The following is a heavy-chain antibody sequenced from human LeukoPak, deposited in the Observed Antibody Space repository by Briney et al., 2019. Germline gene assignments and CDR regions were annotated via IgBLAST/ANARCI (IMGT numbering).Heavy chain of an antibody. CDR1: RFTSIRYA. Sequence: GGSLRLSCAASRFTSIRYAMKWVRQAPGEGLQWVSHINTDSSDIHYADSVKGRFTISRDNARNTLYLQLSSLRAEESAVYYCARDTFQPGLIDSWGQGTLVTVSS. D-gene: IGHD2-2*01. V-gene: IGHV3-21*05. J-gene: IGHJ4*02. CDR3: ARDTFQPGLIDS. CDR2: INTDSSDI.